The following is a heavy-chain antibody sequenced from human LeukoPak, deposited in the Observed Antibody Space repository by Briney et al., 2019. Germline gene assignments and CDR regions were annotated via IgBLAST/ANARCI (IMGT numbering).Heavy chain of an antibody. V-gene: IGHV2-5*01. CDR1: GFLLSTSAVV. D-gene: IGHD4-17*01. CDR3: VHRTTVTATDD. J-gene: IGHJ4*02. CDR2: IYGNDDK. Sequence: SGPTLVKPTQTLTLTCTFSGFLLSTSAVVVGWVRQPPGKAPEWLAFIYGNDDKRYSPSLKSRLTITKDTSKNQVVLTMTNMDPVDTATYYCVHRTTVTATDDWGQGTLVTVSS.